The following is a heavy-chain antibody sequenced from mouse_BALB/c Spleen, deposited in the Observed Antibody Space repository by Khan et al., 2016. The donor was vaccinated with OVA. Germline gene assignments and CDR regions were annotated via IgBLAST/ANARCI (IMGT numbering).Heavy chain of an antibody. D-gene: IGHD2-12*01. CDR1: GYSITSGY. Sequence: VQLKESGPSLVKPSQTLSLTCSVTGYSITSGYWNWIRQFPGNKLEYMGYIIYTGYTYYNPSLQSRISITRHTSKNQYYLQLNSVTVEDTATYYCARSTYRYAFVYWGQGTLVTVSA. V-gene: IGHV3-8*02. J-gene: IGHJ3*01. CDR3: ARSTYRYAFVY. CDR2: IIYTGYT.